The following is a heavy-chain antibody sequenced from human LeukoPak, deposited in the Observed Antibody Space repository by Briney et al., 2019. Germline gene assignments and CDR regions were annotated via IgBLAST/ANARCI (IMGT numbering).Heavy chain of an antibody. J-gene: IGHJ4*02. V-gene: IGHV3-30-3*01. CDR3: ARDGRDSSGWYFDY. Sequence: PGRSLRLSCAASGFTFSSYAMHWVRQAPGKGLEWVAVISYDGSNKYYADSVKGRFTISRDNSKNTLYLQMNSLRAEDTAVYYCARDGRDSSGWYFDYWGQGTLVTVSS. CDR2: ISYDGSNK. D-gene: IGHD6-19*01. CDR1: GFTFSSYA.